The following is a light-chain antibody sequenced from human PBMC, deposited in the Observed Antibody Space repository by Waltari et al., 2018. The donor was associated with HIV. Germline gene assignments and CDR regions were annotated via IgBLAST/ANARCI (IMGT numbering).Light chain of an antibody. J-gene: IGLJ1*01. CDR2: EVK. CDR3: SSYKNNNTLV. CDR1: SSAIGAYNP. V-gene: IGLV2-18*02. Sequence: QSALTQPPSVSASPGQSVTIHCTGASSAIGAYNPFPWYLQPPGTAPKVISYEVKNRPSGVPDRFSGSKSGSTASLTISGLQAEYEADYFCSSYKNNNTLVFGTGTKVTVL.